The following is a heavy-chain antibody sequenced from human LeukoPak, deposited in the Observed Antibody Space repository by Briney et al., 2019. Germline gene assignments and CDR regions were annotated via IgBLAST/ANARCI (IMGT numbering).Heavy chain of an antibody. CDR3: AGEIDPFGSGWYGGGDY. D-gene: IGHD6-19*01. J-gene: IGHJ4*02. CDR2: ISYDGSNE. Sequence: GGPLRLSCGASGFTLSSYAMQRVRQAPAKGRERVAVISYDGSNEYYADSVKGRFTISRDNSNNTLYLQMNSLRAEDTAVYYCAGEIDPFGSGWYGGGDYWGQGTLVTVSS. V-gene: IGHV3-30*01. CDR1: GFTLSSYA.